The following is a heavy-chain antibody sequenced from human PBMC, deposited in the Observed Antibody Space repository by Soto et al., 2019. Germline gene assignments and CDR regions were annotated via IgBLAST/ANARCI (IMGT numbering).Heavy chain of an antibody. CDR1: GFSFNIAW. Sequence: VQLVESGGNLVKPGGSLRLSCAASGFSFNIAWMSWVRQAPGKGLEWVGRIKSKNDGGTTDFAAPVKGRFTISRDDSKNTVYLQMNSLKIEDTAVYSCTTGLAAAGTNYWGQGTLVTVSS. D-gene: IGHD6-13*01. V-gene: IGHV3-15*01. CDR3: TTGLAAAGTNY. J-gene: IGHJ4*02. CDR2: IKSKNDGGTT.